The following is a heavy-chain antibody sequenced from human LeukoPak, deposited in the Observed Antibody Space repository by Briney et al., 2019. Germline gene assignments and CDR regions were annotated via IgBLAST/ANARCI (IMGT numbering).Heavy chain of an antibody. CDR1: GFTFDDYA. J-gene: IGHJ4*02. D-gene: IGHD5-18*01. V-gene: IGHV3-43*02. CDR2: ICGDCGST. Sequence: GGSLRLSCAASGFTFDDYAMHWVRHSPGKGLVWVSLICGDCGSTYYADSVKGRFTISRDNSKNSLYLQMNSLRTEDTALYYCAKEGGYSYGYVVYFDYWGQGTLVTVSS. CDR3: AKEGGYSYGYVVYFDY.